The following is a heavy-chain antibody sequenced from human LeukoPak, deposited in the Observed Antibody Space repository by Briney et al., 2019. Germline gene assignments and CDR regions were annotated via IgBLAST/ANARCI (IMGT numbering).Heavy chain of an antibody. CDR2: IIPIFGTA. D-gene: IGHD3-3*01. CDR1: GGTFSSYA. V-gene: IGHV1-69*05. Sequence: SVKVSCKASGGTFSSYAISWVRQAPGQGLEWMGGIIPIFGTANYAQKFQGRVTITTDESTSTAYMELSSLRSEDTAVYYCARARKEDFWSGLAYYFDYWGQGTLVTVSS. J-gene: IGHJ4*02. CDR3: ARARKEDFWSGLAYYFDY.